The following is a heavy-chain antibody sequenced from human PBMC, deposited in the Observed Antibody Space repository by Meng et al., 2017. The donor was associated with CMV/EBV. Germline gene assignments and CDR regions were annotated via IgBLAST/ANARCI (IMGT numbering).Heavy chain of an antibody. CDR1: GGSFSGYY. Sequence: GSLRLSCAVYGGSFSGYYWSWIRQPPGKGLEWIGEINHSGSTNYNPSLKSRVTISVDTSKNQFSLKLSSVTAADTAVYYCASGGWSGYFPPYYYYYGMDVWGQGTTVTVSS. V-gene: IGHV4-34*01. D-gene: IGHD3-3*01. CDR3: ASGGWSGYFPPYYYYYGMDV. J-gene: IGHJ6*02. CDR2: INHSGST.